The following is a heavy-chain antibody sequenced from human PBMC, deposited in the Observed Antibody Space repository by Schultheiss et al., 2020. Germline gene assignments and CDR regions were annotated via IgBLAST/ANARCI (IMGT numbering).Heavy chain of an antibody. V-gene: IGHV3-30-3*01. CDR1: GFTFSSYA. CDR3: ARDCSGTYCRPLDY. CDR2: ISYDGSNK. Sequence: GGSLRLSCAASGFTFSSYAMHWVRQAPGKGLEWVAVISYDGSNKYYADSVKGRFTISRDNSKNTLYLQMNSLRAEDTAVYYCARDCSGTYCRPLDYWGQGTLSTSTQ. D-gene: IGHD1-26*01. J-gene: IGHJ4*02.